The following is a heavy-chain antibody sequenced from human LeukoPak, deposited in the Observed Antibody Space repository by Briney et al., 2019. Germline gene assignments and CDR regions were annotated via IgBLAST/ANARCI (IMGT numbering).Heavy chain of an antibody. Sequence: SETLSLTCTVSGGSISSYYWSWIRQPPGKGLEWIGYIYYSGSTIYNPSLKSRVTVSVDTSKNQFSLKLSSVTAADTAVYYCARDQGGNYYDSSGYFDYWGQGTLVTVSS. D-gene: IGHD3-22*01. V-gene: IGHV4-59*01. CDR1: GGSISSYY. CDR3: ARDQGGNYYDSSGYFDY. J-gene: IGHJ4*02. CDR2: IYYSGST.